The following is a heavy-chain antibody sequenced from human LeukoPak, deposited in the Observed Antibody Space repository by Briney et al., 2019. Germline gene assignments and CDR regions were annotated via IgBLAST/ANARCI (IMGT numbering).Heavy chain of an antibody. CDR2: ISGSGDYT. D-gene: IGHD6-19*01. V-gene: IGHV3-23*01. CDR3: AKGPRTGWFYFDY. Sequence: GRSLRLSCAASGFTFSSYAMSWVRQAPGKGLECVSIISGSGDYTYYADSVKGRFTISRDNSKNTLYVQMNSLRAEDTAVYYCAKGPRTGWFYFDYWGQGTLVTVSS. CDR1: GFTFSSYA. J-gene: IGHJ4*02.